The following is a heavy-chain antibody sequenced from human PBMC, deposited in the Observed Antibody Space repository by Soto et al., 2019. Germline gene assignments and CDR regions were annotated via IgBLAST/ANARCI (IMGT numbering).Heavy chain of an antibody. V-gene: IGHV3-30*03. Sequence: GGSLRLSCAASGFTFSSYGMHWVRQAPGKGLEWVAVISYDGSNKYYADSVKGRFTISRDNSKNTLYLQMNSLRAEDTAVYYCARGAGGFWSGFSSLNWFDPWGQGTLVTVSS. J-gene: IGHJ5*02. CDR2: ISYDGSNK. CDR1: GFTFSSYG. CDR3: ARGAGGFWSGFSSLNWFDP. D-gene: IGHD3-3*01.